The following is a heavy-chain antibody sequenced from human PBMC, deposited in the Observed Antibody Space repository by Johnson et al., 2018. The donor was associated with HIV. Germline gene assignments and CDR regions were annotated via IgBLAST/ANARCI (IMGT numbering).Heavy chain of an antibody. D-gene: IGHD1-1*01. CDR3: ARGGYNWNDFLNDAFDM. Sequence: VQLVESGGGLVQPGGSLRLSCGASAFTFSSNDMKWVRQAPGKGLEWVSPISGSDHSTYYADSVRGRFTISRDNSKNTLYLQMNSLRAEDTAVYYCARGGYNWNDFLNDAFDMWGQGTVVTVSS. J-gene: IGHJ3*02. CDR2: ISGSDHST. V-gene: IGHV3-23*04. CDR1: AFTFSSND.